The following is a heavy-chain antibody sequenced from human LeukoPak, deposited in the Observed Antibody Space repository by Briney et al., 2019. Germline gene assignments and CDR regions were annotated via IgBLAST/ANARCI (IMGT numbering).Heavy chain of an antibody. CDR1: GFTFSSYG. D-gene: IGHD3-3*01. J-gene: IGHJ4*02. CDR3: ARDLYDFWSGYYGDFDY. V-gene: IGHV3-30*02. CDR2: IRYDGSDK. Sequence: GGSLRLSCAASGFTFSSYGMHWVRQAPGKGLEWVAFIRYDGSDKYYADSVKGRFTISIDNSKNTLYLQMNSLRAEDTAVYYCARDLYDFWSGYYGDFDYWGQGTLVTVSS.